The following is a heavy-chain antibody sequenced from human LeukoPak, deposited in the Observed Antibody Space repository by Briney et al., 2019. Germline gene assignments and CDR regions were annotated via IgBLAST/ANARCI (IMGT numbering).Heavy chain of an antibody. J-gene: IGHJ4*02. CDR1: GYSFTTYW. CDR2: IYPGDSDT. CDR3: ARQHDYDSSGYYGTVDY. Sequence: PGESLKISCKGSGYSFTTYWIGWVRQMPGKGLEWMGIIYPGDSDTRYSPSFQGQVTISADKSISTAYLQWSSLKASDTAMYYCARQHDYDSSGYYGTVDYWGQGTLVTVSS. V-gene: IGHV5-51*01. D-gene: IGHD3-22*01.